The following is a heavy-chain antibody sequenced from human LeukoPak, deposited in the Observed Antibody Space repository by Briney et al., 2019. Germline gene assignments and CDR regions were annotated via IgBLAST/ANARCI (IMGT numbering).Heavy chain of an antibody. CDR2: INHSGST. Sequence: PSETLSLTCAVYGGSFSGYYWSWIRQPPGKGLEWIGEINHSGSTNYNPSLKSRVTISVDTSKNQFSLKLSSVTAADTAVYYCARGSLRWLQLRGYFDYWGQGTLVTVSS. D-gene: IGHD5-24*01. CDR1: GGSFSGYY. J-gene: IGHJ4*02. V-gene: IGHV4-34*01. CDR3: ARGSLRWLQLRGYFDY.